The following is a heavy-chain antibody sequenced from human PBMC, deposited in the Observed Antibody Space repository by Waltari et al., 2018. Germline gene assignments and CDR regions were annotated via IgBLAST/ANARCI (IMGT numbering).Heavy chain of an antibody. J-gene: IGHJ5*02. V-gene: IGHV1-24*01. CDR2: FDPEDGET. CDR3: ATDQPGIVGATT. CDR1: GSTLHQLS. D-gene: IGHD1-26*01. Sequence: QVPLVPSGAGGEKPWAYVEGHRQVSGSTLHQLSQHWVRQGPGKGLEWMGGFDPEDGETIYAQKFQGRVTMTEDTSTDTAYMELSSLRSEDTAVYYCATDQPGIVGATTWGQGTLVTVSS.